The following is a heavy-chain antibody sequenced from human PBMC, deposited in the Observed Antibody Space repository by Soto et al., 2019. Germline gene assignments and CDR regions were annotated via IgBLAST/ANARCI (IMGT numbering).Heavy chain of an antibody. Sequence: WGPLRLSRAASGFTCSRYWMSCVRQAPGKGLEWVANIKEDGGVEYYVDSVKGRFTISRDNAKNSLYLQMNSLRAEDTAVFYCARDRPYCSSTSCSALWGYMDVWGKGTTVTVSS. J-gene: IGHJ6*03. CDR3: ARDRPYCSSTSCSALWGYMDV. D-gene: IGHD2-2*01. V-gene: IGHV3-7*03. CDR2: IKEDGGVE. CDR1: GFTCSRYW.